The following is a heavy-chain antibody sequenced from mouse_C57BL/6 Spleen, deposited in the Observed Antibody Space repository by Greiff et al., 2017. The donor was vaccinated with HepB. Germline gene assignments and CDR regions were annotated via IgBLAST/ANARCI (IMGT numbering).Heavy chain of an antibody. J-gene: IGHJ3*01. V-gene: IGHV1-80*01. CDR2: IYPGDGDT. Sequence: VHLAESGAELVKPGASVKISCKASGYAFSSYWMNWVKQRPGKGLEWIGQIYPGDGDTNYNGKFKGKATLTADKSSSTAYMQLSSLTSEDSAVYFCARGDGAWFAYWGQGTLVTVSA. CDR1: GYAFSSYW. CDR3: ARGDGAWFAY.